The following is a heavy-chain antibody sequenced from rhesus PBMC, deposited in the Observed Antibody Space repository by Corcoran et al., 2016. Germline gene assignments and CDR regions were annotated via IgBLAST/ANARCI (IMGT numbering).Heavy chain of an antibody. CDR3: ASNPYYTSIDY. D-gene: IGHD3-9*01. Sequence: QVQLQESGPGLVKSSETLSLTCAVSGGSFSSYWWSWIRQPPGKGLEWIGEINGYSGNTNTHPARKSRVTISKDASKSHFSLKLSSVTAADPAVYYCASNPYYTSIDYWGQGVLVTVSS. J-gene: IGHJ4*01. V-gene: IGHV4-80*01. CDR2: INGYSGNT. CDR1: GGSFSSYW.